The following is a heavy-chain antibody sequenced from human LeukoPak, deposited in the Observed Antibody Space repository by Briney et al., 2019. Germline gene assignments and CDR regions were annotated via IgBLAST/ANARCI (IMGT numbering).Heavy chain of an antibody. Sequence: GGSLRLSCTVSGSTFITYVMSWVRQGPGKGLEGVSAISGRGDYTYYADSVKGRFTISRDNSRNTLYLQMNSLRPEDTAIYYCAKRIHGYNPLDYWGQGTLVTVSS. D-gene: IGHD5-24*01. J-gene: IGHJ4*02. CDR3: AKRIHGYNPLDY. V-gene: IGHV3-23*01. CDR2: ISGRGDYT. CDR1: GSTFITYV.